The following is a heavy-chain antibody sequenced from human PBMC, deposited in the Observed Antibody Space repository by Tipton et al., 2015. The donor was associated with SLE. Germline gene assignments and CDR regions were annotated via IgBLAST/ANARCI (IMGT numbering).Heavy chain of an antibody. CDR1: GGSISSYY. J-gene: IGHJ4*02. D-gene: IGHD6-19*01. CDR2: IYYSGST. Sequence: TLSLTCTVSGGSISSYYWSWIRQPPGKGLEWIGHIYYSGSTNYNPSLKSRVTISVDTSKNQFSLKLSSVTAADTAVYYCARAIRGSSGWYYGNYFDYWGQGTLVTVSS. CDR3: ARAIRGSSGWYYGNYFDY. V-gene: IGHV4-59*01.